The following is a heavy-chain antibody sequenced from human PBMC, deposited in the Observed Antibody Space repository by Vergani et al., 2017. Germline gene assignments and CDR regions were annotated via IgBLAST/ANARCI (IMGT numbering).Heavy chain of an antibody. J-gene: IGHJ4*02. D-gene: IGHD1-26*01. CDR2: INAGNGNT. V-gene: IGHV1-3*01. CDR1: GGTFSSYA. Sequence: QVQLVQSGAEVKKPGSSVKVSCKASGGTFSSYAISWVRQAPGQGPEWMGWINAGNGNTKYSQKFQGRVTITRDTSASTAYMELSSLRSEDTAVYYCAREATGSYGGGFDYWGQGTLVTVSS. CDR3: AREATGSYGGGFDY.